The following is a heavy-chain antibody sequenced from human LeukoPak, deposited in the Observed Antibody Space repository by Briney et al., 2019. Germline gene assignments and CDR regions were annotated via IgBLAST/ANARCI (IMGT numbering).Heavy chain of an antibody. V-gene: IGHV3-21*01. J-gene: IGHJ4*02. CDR1: GFTFSSYS. Sequence: GGSLRLSCAASGFTFSSYSMNWVRQAPGKGLEWVSSISSSSSYIYYADPVKGRFTISRGNAKNSLYLQMNSLRAEDTAVYYCAREGPYGDYFDYWGQGTLVTVSS. D-gene: IGHD4-17*01. CDR2: ISSSSSYI. CDR3: AREGPYGDYFDY.